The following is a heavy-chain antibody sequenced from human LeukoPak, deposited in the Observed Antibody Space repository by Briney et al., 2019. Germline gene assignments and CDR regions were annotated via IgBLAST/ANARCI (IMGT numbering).Heavy chain of an antibody. V-gene: IGHV4-39*01. CDR1: GGSISTSRYY. D-gene: IGHD3-10*01. Sequence: SETQSLTCTVSGGSISTSRYYWGWIRQPPGKGLEWIGSIFYSGSTYYNPSLKSRVTISVDTSKKQFSLKLSSVTAADTAVYYCARTVGERGAEYFQHWGQGTLVTVSS. CDR2: IFYSGST. J-gene: IGHJ1*01. CDR3: ARTVGERGAEYFQH.